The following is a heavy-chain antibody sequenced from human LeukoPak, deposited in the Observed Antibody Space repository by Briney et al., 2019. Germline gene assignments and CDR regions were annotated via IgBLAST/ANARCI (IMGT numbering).Heavy chain of an antibody. J-gene: IGHJ4*02. CDR2: ISGSGGST. V-gene: IGHV3-23*01. Sequence: GGSLRLSCAASGFTFSSYAMSWVRQAPGKGLEWVSAISGSGGSTYYADSVKGRFTISRDNSKNTLYLQMNSLRAEGTAVYYCAKDPGYSSGWYVFDYWGQGTLVTVSS. D-gene: IGHD6-19*01. CDR3: AKDPGYSSGWYVFDY. CDR1: GFTFSSYA.